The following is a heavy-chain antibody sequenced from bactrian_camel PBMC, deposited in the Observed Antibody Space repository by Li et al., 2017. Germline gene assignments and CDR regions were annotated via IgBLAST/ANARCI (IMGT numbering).Heavy chain of an antibody. V-gene: IGHV3S55*01. CDR1: GSIYGDVC. Sequence: HVQLVESGGGSVQAGGSLRLSCGASGSIYGDVCVGWLRQAPGKEREVVAAFCNDGTTSYADSVKGRFTISKDNAKNTLYLQMNGLKHGDTALYYCATAHTLIAGGRGWGQGTQVTVS. D-gene: IGHD3*01. J-gene: IGHJ4*01. CDR3: ATAHTLIAGGRG. CDR2: FCNDGTT.